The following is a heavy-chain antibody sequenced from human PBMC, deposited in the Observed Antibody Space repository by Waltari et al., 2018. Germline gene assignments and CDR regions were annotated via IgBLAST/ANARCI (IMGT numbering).Heavy chain of an antibody. J-gene: IGHJ6*03. D-gene: IGHD3-10*01. CDR1: GGTFSSYA. Sequence: QVQLVQSGAEVKKPGSSVKVSCKASGGTFSSYAISWVRQAPGQGLEWMGGIIPILGIANYAQKFQGRVTITADKSTSTAYMELSSLRSEDTAVYYCARALGYYYGSGSYPSLYYYYYYMDVWGKGTTVTVSS. CDR2: IIPILGIA. V-gene: IGHV1-69*10. CDR3: ARALGYYYGSGSYPSLYYYYYYMDV.